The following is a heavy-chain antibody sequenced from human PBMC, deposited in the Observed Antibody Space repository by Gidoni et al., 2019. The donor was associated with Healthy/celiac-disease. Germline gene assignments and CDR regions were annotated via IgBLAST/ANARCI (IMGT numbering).Heavy chain of an antibody. CDR1: GGSISSGGYY. J-gene: IGHJ4*02. Sequence: QVQLQEAGPGRVKPSQTLSLTCTVSGGSISSGGYYWSWIRQHPGKGLEWIGYIYYSGSTYYNPSLKRRVTISVDTSKNQFSLKLSSVTAADTAVYYCARGGVSTFYYFDYWGQGTLVTVSS. D-gene: IGHD2-8*01. CDR2: IYYSGST. V-gene: IGHV4-31*03. CDR3: ARGGVSTFYYFDY.